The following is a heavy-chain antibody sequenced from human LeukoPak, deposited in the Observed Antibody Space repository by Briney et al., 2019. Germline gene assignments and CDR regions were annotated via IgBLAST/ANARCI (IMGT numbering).Heavy chain of an antibody. V-gene: IGHV3-9*01. CDR1: GFTFDDYA. Sequence: GGSLRLSCAASGFTFDDYAMHWVRQAPGKGLEWVSGINWNSDSIDYADSVKGRFTISRDNAKNSLYLQMNSLRAEDTALYYRAKDISPGGSGWRVFDYWGQGTLVTVSS. CDR3: AKDISPGGSGWRVFDY. CDR2: INWNSDSI. J-gene: IGHJ4*02. D-gene: IGHD6-19*01.